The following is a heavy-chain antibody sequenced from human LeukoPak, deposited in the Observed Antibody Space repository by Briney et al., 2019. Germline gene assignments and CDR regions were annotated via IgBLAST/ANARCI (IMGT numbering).Heavy chain of an antibody. CDR2: ISSSGSTI. CDR1: GFTFSSYE. Sequence: PGGSLRLSCAASGFTFSSYEMNWVRQAPGKGLEWVSYISSSGSTIYYADSVKGPFTISRDNAKNSLYLQMNSLGAEDTAVYYCAREIRTMVVTPNFDYWGQGTLVTVSS. D-gene: IGHD4-23*01. J-gene: IGHJ4*02. CDR3: AREIRTMVVTPNFDY. V-gene: IGHV3-48*03.